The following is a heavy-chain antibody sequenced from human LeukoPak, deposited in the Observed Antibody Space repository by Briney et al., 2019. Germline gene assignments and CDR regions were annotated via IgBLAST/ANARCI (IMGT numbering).Heavy chain of an antibody. CDR2: ISGSGGST. CDR1: GFTFSSYA. D-gene: IGHD6-19*01. Sequence: GGSLRLPCAASGFTFSSYAMSWVRQAPGKGLEWVSAISGSGGSTYYADSVKGRFTISRDNSKNTLYLQMNSLTAEDTALYYCATKQWLVRGWFDPWGQGTLVTVSS. CDR3: ATKQWLVRGWFDP. V-gene: IGHV3-23*01. J-gene: IGHJ5*02.